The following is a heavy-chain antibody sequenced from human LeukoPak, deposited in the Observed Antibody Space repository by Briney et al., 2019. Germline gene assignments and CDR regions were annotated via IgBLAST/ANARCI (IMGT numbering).Heavy chain of an antibody. CDR3: ARDSPYYDFWSGSPAYYFDY. V-gene: IGHV4-59*12. Sequence: SETLSLTCTVSGGSISSYYWSWIRQPPGKGLEWIGYIYYSGSTNYNPSLKSRVTMSVDTSKNQFSLKLSSVTAADTAVYYCARDSPYYDFWSGSPAYYFDYWGQGTLVTVSS. CDR2: IYYSGST. D-gene: IGHD3-3*01. J-gene: IGHJ4*02. CDR1: GGSISSYY.